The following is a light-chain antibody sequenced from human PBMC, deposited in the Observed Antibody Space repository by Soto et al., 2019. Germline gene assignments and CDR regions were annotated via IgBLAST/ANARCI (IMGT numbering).Light chain of an antibody. CDR2: KAS. J-gene: IGKJ2*01. V-gene: IGKV1-5*03. CDR3: QHYYTYPYT. CDR1: QYISNW. Sequence: DIQMTQSPSTLSASVGDTVTITCRTSQYISNWLAWYQQKPGKAPNLLIYKASILESEVPSRFSGSGPGTEFTLTISSLQPGDFATYYCQHYYTYPYTFGQGTKLEIK.